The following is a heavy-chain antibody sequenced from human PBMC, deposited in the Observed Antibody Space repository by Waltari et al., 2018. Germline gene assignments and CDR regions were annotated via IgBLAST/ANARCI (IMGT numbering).Heavy chain of an antibody. V-gene: IGHV3-74*01. CDR2: VKYDGTET. CDR3: ARSDYTGF. J-gene: IGHJ4*02. Sequence: EVQLVESGGGLVQPGGSLRLSCIASGFPLSGYWMHWVRQAPGKGLVGVSRVKYDGTETTYADSVKGRFTSSRDNARNTLYLQMNSLRAEDTAVYYCARSDYTGFWGLGTLVTVSS. CDR1: GFPLSGYW. D-gene: IGHD3-16*01.